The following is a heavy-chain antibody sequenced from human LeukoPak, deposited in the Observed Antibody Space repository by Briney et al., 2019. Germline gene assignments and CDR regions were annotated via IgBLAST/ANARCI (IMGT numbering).Heavy chain of an antibody. CDR3: TRSTNLEVFDI. CDR1: GGSVSSGTYY. J-gene: IGHJ3*02. V-gene: IGHV4-61*01. CDR2: IYYSGST. D-gene: IGHD2-8*01. Sequence: PSETLSLTCTVSGGSVSSGTYYWSWIRQPPGKGLEWIGYIYYSGSTNYNPSLKSRVTISVDTSKNQCSLKLSSVTTADTAVYYCTRSTNLEVFDIWGQGTMVTVSS.